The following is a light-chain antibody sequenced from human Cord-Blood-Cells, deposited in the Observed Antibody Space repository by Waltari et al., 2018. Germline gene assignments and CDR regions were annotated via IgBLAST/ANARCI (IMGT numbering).Light chain of an antibody. CDR2: AAS. CDR3: QQSYSTLLT. V-gene: IGKV1-39*01. Sequence: DRVTITCRASQSISSYLNWYQQKPGKAPKLLIYAASSLQSGVPSRVSGSGSGTDFTLTISSLQPEDFATYYCQQSYSTLLTFGGGTKVEIK. CDR1: QSISSY. J-gene: IGKJ4*01.